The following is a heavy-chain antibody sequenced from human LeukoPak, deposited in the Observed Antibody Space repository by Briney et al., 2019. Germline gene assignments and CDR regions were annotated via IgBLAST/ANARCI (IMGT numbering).Heavy chain of an antibody. J-gene: IGHJ3*02. Sequence: PSETLSLTCTVSGGSISSYYWSWIRQPPGKGLEWIGYIYYSGSTNYNPSLKSRVTISVDTSKNQFSLKLSSVTAADTAVYYCARDRRMLGAFDIWGQGTMVTVSS. D-gene: IGHD3-16*01. CDR1: GGSISSYY. CDR3: ARDRRMLGAFDI. CDR2: IYYSGST. V-gene: IGHV4-59*12.